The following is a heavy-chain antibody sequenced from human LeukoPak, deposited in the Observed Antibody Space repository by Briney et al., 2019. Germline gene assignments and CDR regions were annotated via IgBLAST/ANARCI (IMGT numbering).Heavy chain of an antibody. CDR3: ASGVGATPYDAFDI. CDR1: GGTFSSYA. CDR2: IIPIFGTA. J-gene: IGHJ3*02. D-gene: IGHD1-26*01. Sequence: PSVKVSCKASGGTFSSYAISWVRQAPGQGLEWMGGIIPIFGTANYAQKFQGRVTITADKSTSTAYMELSSLRSEDTAVYYCASGVGATPYDAFDIWGQGTMVTVSS. V-gene: IGHV1-69*06.